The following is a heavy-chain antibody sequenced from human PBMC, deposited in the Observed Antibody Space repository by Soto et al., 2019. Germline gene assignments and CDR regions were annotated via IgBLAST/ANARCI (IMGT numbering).Heavy chain of an antibody. CDR3: ARTVEYDSIPYYYADF. CDR2: ISGYNGNT. V-gene: IGHV1-18*01. Sequence: ASVKVSCKASGYTFNTYAITWVRQAPGQGLEWMGWISGYNGNTNYAQTLQGRGTMTTDTSTSTAYLALRSLRSEDTAVYYCARTVEYDSIPYYYADFWGQGTLVTFSS. CDR1: GYTFNTYA. J-gene: IGHJ4*01. D-gene: IGHD2-21*01.